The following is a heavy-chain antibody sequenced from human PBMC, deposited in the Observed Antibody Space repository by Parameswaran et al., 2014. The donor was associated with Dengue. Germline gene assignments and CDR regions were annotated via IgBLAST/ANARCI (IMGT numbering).Heavy chain of an antibody. CDR2: IYYTGIS. D-gene: IGHD1-26*01. CDR3: ARRIFSGTGWTFDI. Sequence: ASETLSLTCTVSGGSISSSSYYWGWIRQPPGKGLEWIGNIYYTGISYYNPSLKTRVTISVDTSKNQFSLRLTSVTAADTAVYYCARRIFSGTGWTFDIWGQGTMVTVSS. CDR1: GGSISSSSYY. J-gene: IGHJ3*02. V-gene: IGHV4-39*01.